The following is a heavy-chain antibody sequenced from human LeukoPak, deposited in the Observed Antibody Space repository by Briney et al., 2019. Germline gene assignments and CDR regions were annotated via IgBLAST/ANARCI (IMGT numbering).Heavy chain of an antibody. D-gene: IGHD3-10*01. CDR3: ATPTYYYGSGSYYFDY. Sequence: ASVKVSCKVSGYTLTELSMHWLRQAPGKGLEWMGGFDPEDGETIYAQKFQGRVTMTEDTSTDTAYMELSSLRSEDTAVYYCATPTYYYGSGSYYFDYWGQGTLVTVSS. CDR2: FDPEDGET. J-gene: IGHJ4*02. CDR1: GYTLTELS. V-gene: IGHV1-24*01.